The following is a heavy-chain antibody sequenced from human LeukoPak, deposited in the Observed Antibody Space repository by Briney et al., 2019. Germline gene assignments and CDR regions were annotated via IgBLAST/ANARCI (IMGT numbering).Heavy chain of an antibody. CDR3: VPATPGTVGKYYFDY. V-gene: IGHV1-2*02. D-gene: IGHD6-13*01. Sequence: ASVKVSCKASGYTFAAYYMHWVRQAPGQGLEWMGWINPNSGGTNYAQKFRGRVTMTRDTSISTAYMELSRLSSDDTAVYYCVPATPGTVGKYYFDYWGQGTLVTVSS. J-gene: IGHJ4*02. CDR1: GYTFAAYY. CDR2: INPNSGGT.